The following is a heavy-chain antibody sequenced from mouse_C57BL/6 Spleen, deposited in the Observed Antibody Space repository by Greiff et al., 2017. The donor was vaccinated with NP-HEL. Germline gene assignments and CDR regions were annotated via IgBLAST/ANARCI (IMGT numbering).Heavy chain of an antibody. J-gene: IGHJ2*01. Sequence: EVKVVESGPELVKPGASVKMSCKASGYTFTDYNMHWVKQSHGKSLEWIGYINPNNGGTSYNQKFKGKATLTVNKSSSTAYMELRSLTSEDSAVYYCARHYGSSFYFDYWGQGTTLTVSS. CDR3: ARHYGSSFYFDY. CDR1: GYTFTDYN. CDR2: INPNNGGT. V-gene: IGHV1-22*01. D-gene: IGHD1-1*01.